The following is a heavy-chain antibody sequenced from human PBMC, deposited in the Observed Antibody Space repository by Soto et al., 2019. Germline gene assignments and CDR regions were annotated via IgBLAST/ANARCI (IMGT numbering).Heavy chain of an antibody. CDR2: ISASGGYT. J-gene: IGHJ4*02. Sequence: EGSLRLSCAASGFTFISYAMTWVLQAPGKGPEWVSDISASGGYTYYADSVQGRFTISRDNSKNMLYLQMNSLRAEDTAVYYYAKRADSSAYYSYFDYWGQGTLVTVSS. V-gene: IGHV3-23*01. D-gene: IGHD3-22*01. CDR1: GFTFISYA. CDR3: AKRADSSAYYSYFDY.